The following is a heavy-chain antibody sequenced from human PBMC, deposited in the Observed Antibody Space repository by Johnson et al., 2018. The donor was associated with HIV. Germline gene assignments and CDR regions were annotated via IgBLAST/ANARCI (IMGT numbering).Heavy chain of an antibody. CDR1: GFTFSDYY. Sequence: QVQLVESGGGLVKPGGSLRLSCAASGFTFSDYYMSWIRQAPGKGLEWVSYISGGGITYYADSVKGRFTISRDNAKNSLYLQMNSLRAEDTAVYYCARGRIYGAFAFDIWGQGTIVTVSS. J-gene: IGHJ3*02. D-gene: IGHD3-10*01. V-gene: IGHV3-11*01. CDR2: ISGGGIT. CDR3: ARGRIYGAFAFDI.